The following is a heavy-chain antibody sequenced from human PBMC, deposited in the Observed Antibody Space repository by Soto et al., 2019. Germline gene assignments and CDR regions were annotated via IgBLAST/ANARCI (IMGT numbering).Heavy chain of an antibody. J-gene: IGHJ4*02. CDR3: XXXXXXXXSFFXS. Sequence: QLVESGXDVVXPGKSLRLSCVASGFTFSSHAMHWVXXXXXXXXQWLASISFDGRVESYADSVQGRLTISRDTSKRTLXXDIDXLRTDDTALXXCXXXXXXXXSFFXSWGLGTLVTVSS. V-gene: IGHV3-30*04. CDR2: ISFDGRVE. CDR1: GFTFSSHA.